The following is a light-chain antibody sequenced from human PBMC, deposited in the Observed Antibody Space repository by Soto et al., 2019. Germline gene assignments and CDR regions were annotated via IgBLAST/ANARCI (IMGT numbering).Light chain of an antibody. V-gene: IGKV2-28*01. J-gene: IGKJ1*01. CDR3: MQPLQSWT. CDR1: QCLLHSNGYNY. Sequence: DIVITQSPLSLLGTRGEPAAISCIWSQCLLHSNGYNYLDWYLQKPGQSPQLLIYLGSNRASGVPDRFSGSGSGTDFTLKISRVEAEDVGVYYCMQPLQSWTFGQGTKVDIK. CDR2: LGS.